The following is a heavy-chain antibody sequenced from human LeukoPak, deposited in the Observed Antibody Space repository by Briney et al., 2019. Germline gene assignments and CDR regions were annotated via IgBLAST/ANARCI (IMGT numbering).Heavy chain of an antibody. CDR2: INWNGGST. J-gene: IGHJ3*02. CDR3: ARELTYYYDSSGYSPGAFDI. D-gene: IGHD3-22*01. Sequence: PGGSLRLSCAASGFTFDDYGMSWVRQAPGKGLEGVSGINWNGGSTDYADSVKGRFTISRDNAKNSLYLQMNSLRAEDTALYYCARELTYYYDSSGYSPGAFDIWGQGTMVTVSS. V-gene: IGHV3-20*04. CDR1: GFTFDDYG.